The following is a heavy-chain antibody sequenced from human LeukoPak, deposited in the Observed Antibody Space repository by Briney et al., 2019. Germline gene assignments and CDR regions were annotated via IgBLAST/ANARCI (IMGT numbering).Heavy chain of an antibody. CDR1: RGTLSTYV. CDR2: IIPIPGVA. CDR3: GGGGQKWLATKYYYYGMDV. D-gene: IGHD6-19*01. V-gene: IGHV1-69*04. Sequence: GSSVNVSLKASRGTLSTYVTSGVRQAAGQGREWMGSIIPIPGVANYAQKLQGRVTITAQMSTHAAYMQLSSLRSEHTAGYYCGGGGQKWLATKYYYYGMDVWGHGNTVTVS. J-gene: IGHJ6*02.